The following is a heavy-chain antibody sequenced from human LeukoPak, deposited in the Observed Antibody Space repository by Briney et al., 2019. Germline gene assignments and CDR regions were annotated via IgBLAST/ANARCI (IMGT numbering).Heavy chain of an antibody. CDR2: ISYDGGNK. Sequence: GGSLRLSCAASGFTFSSYGMHWVRQAPGKGLEWVALISYDGGNKYYADSVKGRFTISRDNSKNTLYLQMNSLRPEDTAVYYCAKGDIAAAGKGNLMDVWGKGTTVTVSS. D-gene: IGHD6-13*01. V-gene: IGHV3-30*18. CDR1: GFTFSSYG. J-gene: IGHJ6*04. CDR3: AKGDIAAAGKGNLMDV.